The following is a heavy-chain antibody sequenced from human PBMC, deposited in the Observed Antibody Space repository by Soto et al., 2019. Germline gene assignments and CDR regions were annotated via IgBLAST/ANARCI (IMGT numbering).Heavy chain of an antibody. D-gene: IGHD6-19*01. Sequence: GGSLRLSCAASGFTFSSYGMHWVRQAPGKGLEWVAVISYDGSNKYYADSVKGRFTISRDNSKNTLYLQMNSLRAEDTAVYYCAKAKALWLVRGGYFDYWGQGTLVTVSS. J-gene: IGHJ4*02. V-gene: IGHV3-30*18. CDR3: AKAKALWLVRGGYFDY. CDR1: GFTFSSYG. CDR2: ISYDGSNK.